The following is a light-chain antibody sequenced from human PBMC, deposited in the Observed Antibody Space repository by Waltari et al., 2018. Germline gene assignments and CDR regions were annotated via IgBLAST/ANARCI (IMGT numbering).Light chain of an antibody. CDR2: EVN. V-gene: IGLV2-14*01. CDR3: CSYAGRGTYV. CDR1: SSDVAGYKY. J-gene: IGLJ1*01. Sequence: QSALTQPAAVSGSPGQSLTISCTRTSSDVAGYKYVSWFQQKHGEVPKLILYEVNNRPSGVSNRFSGSKSGNTASLNISGLQAEDEADYYCCSYAGRGTYVFGSGTKVTVL.